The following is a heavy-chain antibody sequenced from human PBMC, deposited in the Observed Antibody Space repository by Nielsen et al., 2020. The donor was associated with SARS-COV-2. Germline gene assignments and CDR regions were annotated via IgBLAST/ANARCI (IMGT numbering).Heavy chain of an antibody. J-gene: IGHJ4*02. V-gene: IGHV3-30*02. D-gene: IGHD3-3*01. Sequence: GGSLRLSCAASGFTFSNSGMHWVRQAPGKGLEWMAFIRYDGSSEFYADSVKGRFTISRDNSKNTLYLQMNSLRTEDTALYYCAKDLNYEGYWGQGTLVTVSS. CDR1: GFTFSNSG. CDR2: IRYDGSSE. CDR3: AKDLNYEGY.